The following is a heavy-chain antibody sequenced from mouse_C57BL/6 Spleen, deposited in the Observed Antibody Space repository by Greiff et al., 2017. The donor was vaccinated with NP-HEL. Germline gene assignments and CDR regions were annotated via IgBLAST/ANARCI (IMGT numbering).Heavy chain of an antibody. CDR2: INYDGSGT. V-gene: IGHV5-16*01. J-gene: IGHJ2*01. Sequence: EVKLMESEGGLVQPGSSMKLSCTASGFTFSDYYMAWVRQVPEKGLEWVANINYDGSGTYYLDSLKSRFIISRDNAKNILYLQMSSLKSEDSATYDCAIGELDGSYYFDYWGKGTTVTVSS. D-gene: IGHD4-1*01. CDR3: AIGELDGSYYFDY. CDR1: GFTFSDYY.